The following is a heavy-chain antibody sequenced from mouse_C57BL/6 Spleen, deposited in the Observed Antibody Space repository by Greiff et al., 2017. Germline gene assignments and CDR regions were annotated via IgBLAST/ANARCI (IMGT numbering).Heavy chain of an antibody. CDR2: IDPEAGGT. Sequence: QVQLQQSGAGLVRPGASVTLSCKASGYTFTDYEMHWVQQTPVHGLEWIGAIDPEAGGTAYNQKFKGKAILTADKSSSTAYMELRSMTSEDSAVYYCTRKRGHWAWFAYWGQGTLVTVSA. D-gene: IGHD4-1*01. CDR1: GYTFTDYE. CDR3: TRKRGHWAWFAY. J-gene: IGHJ3*01. V-gene: IGHV1-15*01.